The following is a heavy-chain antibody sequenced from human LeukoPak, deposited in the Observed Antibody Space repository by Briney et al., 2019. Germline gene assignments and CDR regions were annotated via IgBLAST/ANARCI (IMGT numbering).Heavy chain of an antibody. CDR3: ARDKSRGYGYIFDY. CDR1: GGSISSGDYY. D-gene: IGHD5-18*01. Sequence: PSQTLSLTCTVSGGSISSGDYYWSWIRQPPGKGLEWIGYIYYSGGTYYNPSLKSRVTISVDTSKNQFSLKLSSVTAADTAVYYCARDKSRGYGYIFDYWGQGTLVTVSS. CDR2: IYYSGGT. V-gene: IGHV4-30-4*01. J-gene: IGHJ4*02.